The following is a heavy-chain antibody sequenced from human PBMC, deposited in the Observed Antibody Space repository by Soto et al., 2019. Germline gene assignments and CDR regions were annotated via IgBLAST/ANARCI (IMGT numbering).Heavy chain of an antibody. J-gene: IGHJ5*02. V-gene: IGHV3-23*01. CDR2: ISGSGGST. CDR1: GFTFSSYA. Sequence: EVRLLESGGGLVQPGGSLRLSCAASGFTFSSYAMTWVRQAPGKGLEWVSVISGSGGSTYYADSVKGRFTISRDNSKNMFYLEMNSLRAEDTAANYCAKGITMLVVVIKTWGQGTLVSVSS. D-gene: IGHD3-22*01. CDR3: AKGITMLVVVIKT.